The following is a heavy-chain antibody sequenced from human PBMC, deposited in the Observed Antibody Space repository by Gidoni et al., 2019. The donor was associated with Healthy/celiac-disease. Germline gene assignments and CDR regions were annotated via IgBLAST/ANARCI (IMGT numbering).Heavy chain of an antibody. J-gene: IGHJ5*02. CDR1: GGSISGYY. D-gene: IGHD2-2*01. Sequence: QVQLPESGPGLVKPSETLSFACTVAGGSISGYYGSCIRHPPGKGREWIGYIYYSGRTNYNPSLKSRVTISVDTSKNQFSLKLSSVTAADTAVDYCARDEGTSRSGCGWFDPWGQGTLVTVSS. CDR2: IYYSGRT. CDR3: ARDEGTSRSGCGWFDP. V-gene: IGHV4-59*01.